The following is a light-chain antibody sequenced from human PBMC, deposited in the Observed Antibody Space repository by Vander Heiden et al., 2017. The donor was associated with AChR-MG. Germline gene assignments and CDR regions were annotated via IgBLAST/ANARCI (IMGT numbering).Light chain of an antibody. J-gene: IGLJ2*01. CDR3: QYYDSGLSRVV. V-gene: IGLV1-40*01. CDR2: GNS. CDR1: SSNIRAGSD. Sequence: QSVLTQPPSVSLAPAQRVTIPCTGSSSNIRAGSDLHWYQQLPGTAPTPLIYGNSNRPSGVPDRFSGSKAGTSDSPAITGLEAEDEEEDDCQYYDSGLSRVVFGGGTKLTVL.